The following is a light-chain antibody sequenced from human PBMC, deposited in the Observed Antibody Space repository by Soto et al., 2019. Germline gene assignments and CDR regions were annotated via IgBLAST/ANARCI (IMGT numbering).Light chain of an antibody. J-gene: IGLJ2*01. CDR3: XSXTSSSTHVV. Sequence: QSALTQPASVSGSPGQSITISCTGTSSDVGGYNYVSWYQQHPGKAPKLMIYEVSNRPSGVSNRFSGSKSGNTASLTISGLXXXXXXXXXXXSXTSSSTHVVFGGGTKLTVL. CDR1: SSDVGGYNY. V-gene: IGLV2-14*01. CDR2: EVS.